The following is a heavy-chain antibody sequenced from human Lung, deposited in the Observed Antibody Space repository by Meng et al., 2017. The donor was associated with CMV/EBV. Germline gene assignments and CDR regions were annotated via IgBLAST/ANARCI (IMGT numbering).Heavy chain of an antibody. CDR3: ARGTWSGYSL. D-gene: IGHD3-3*01. J-gene: IGHJ4*02. CDR1: GGPVSDYF. Sequence: QVQIEQWGAGLLKPSETLSPMCGVIGGPVSDYFWTWIRQPPGKGLEYIGGIDRSGSARYNESLRTRVTLSLETSRNHFSLDLKSMTAADMGLYFCARGTWSGYSLWGQGTPVTVSS. V-gene: IGHV4-34*02. CDR2: IDRSGSA.